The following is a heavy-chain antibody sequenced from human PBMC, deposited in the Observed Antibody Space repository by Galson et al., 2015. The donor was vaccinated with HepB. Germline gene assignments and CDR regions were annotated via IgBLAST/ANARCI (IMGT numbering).Heavy chain of an antibody. J-gene: IGHJ6*03. V-gene: IGHV3-30*18. CDR2: ISYDGSNK. CDR3: AKDNNEVRGKVTNHDYYYYYYMDV. Sequence: SLRLSCAASGFTFSSYGMHWVRQAPGKGLEWVAVISYDGSNKYYADSVKGRFTISRDNSKNTLYLQMNSLRAEDTAVYYCAKDNNEVRGKVTNHDYYYYYYMDVWGKGTTVTVSS. CDR1: GFTFSSYG. D-gene: IGHD3-10*01.